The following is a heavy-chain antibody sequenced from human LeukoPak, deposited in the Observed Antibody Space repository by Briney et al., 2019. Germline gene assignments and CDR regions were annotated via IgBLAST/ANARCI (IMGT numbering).Heavy chain of an antibody. CDR1: GFTFSSYW. CDR2: IKQDGSEK. V-gene: IGHV3-7*01. D-gene: IGHD2-15*01. Sequence: GGSLRLSCAASGFTFSSYWMSWVRQAPGKGLEWVANIKQDGSEKYYVDSVKGRFTISRDNAKNSLYLQMNSLRAEDTAVYYCAREVGYCSGGSCSTDCWGQGTLVTVSS. CDR3: AREVGYCSGGSCSTDC. J-gene: IGHJ4*02.